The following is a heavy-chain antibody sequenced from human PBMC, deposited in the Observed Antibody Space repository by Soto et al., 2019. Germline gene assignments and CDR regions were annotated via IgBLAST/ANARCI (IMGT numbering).Heavy chain of an antibody. D-gene: IGHD6-6*01. Sequence: SETLSLTCTVSGGSISSYYWNWIRQPPGKGLEWIGYIYNSGNTNYNPSLRSRVIISIDTSKNQFSLKLTSVTAADTAVYYCAAPPRYWGQGTLVTVS. CDR3: AAPPRY. V-gene: IGHV4-59*01. CDR2: IYNSGNT. CDR1: GGSISSYY. J-gene: IGHJ4*02.